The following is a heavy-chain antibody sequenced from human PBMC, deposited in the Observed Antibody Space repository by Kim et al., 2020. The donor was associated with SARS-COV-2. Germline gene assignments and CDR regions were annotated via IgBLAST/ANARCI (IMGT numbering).Heavy chain of an antibody. J-gene: IGHJ3*02. V-gene: IGHV1-69*13. Sequence: SVKVSCKASGGTFSSYAISWVRQAPGQGLEWMGGIIPIFGTANYAQKFQGRVTITADESTSTAYMELSSLRSEDTAVYYCASSRWPRRAFDIWGQGTMVTVSS. D-gene: IGHD2-2*01. CDR2: IIPIFGTA. CDR3: ASSRWPRRAFDI. CDR1: GGTFSSYA.